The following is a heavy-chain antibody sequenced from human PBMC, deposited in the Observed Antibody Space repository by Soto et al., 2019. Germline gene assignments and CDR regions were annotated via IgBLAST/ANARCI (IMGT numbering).Heavy chain of an antibody. CDR1: NGSISPYY. J-gene: IGHJ4*02. Sequence: PSDTLSLTCTVSNGSISPYYWSWIRQSPGKGLEWIGYIYYAGSFTYNPSLKSRVTISLNTSKNEVSLRLTSVTAADTAVYYCARLGGYYQALDSWGQGTLVTVS. CDR2: IYYAGSF. D-gene: IGHD3-22*01. CDR3: ARLGGYYQALDS. V-gene: IGHV4-59*08.